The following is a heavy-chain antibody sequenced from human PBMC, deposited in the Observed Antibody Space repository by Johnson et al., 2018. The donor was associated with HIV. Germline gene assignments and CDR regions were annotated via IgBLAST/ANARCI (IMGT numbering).Heavy chain of an antibody. J-gene: IGHJ3*02. Sequence: QVQLVESGGGLVQPGGSLRLSCAASGFTFSSYPMHWVRQAPGKGLEWVAVISYDGSNKYYADSVKGRFTISRDNSKNTLYLQMNSLRAEDTAVYYCARDAPDSGSYHAFDIWGQGTMVTVSS. V-gene: IGHV3-30*04. D-gene: IGHD1-26*01. CDR3: ARDAPDSGSYHAFDI. CDR1: GFTFSSYP. CDR2: ISYDGSNK.